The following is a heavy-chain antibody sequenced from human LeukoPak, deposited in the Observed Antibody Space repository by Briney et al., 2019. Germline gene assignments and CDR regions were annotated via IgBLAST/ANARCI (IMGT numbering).Heavy chain of an antibody. CDR3: ARRNTDPGLFDP. CDR2: IYYSGST. D-gene: IGHD2/OR15-2a*01. J-gene: IGHJ5*02. CDR1: GGSISSSSYY. Sequence: LSETLSLTCTVSGGSISSSSYYWGWIRQPPGKGLEWIGSIYYSGSTYYNPSLKSRVTISVDTSKNQFSLKLSSVTAADTAVYYCARRNTDPGLFDPWGQGTLVTVSS. V-gene: IGHV4-39*07.